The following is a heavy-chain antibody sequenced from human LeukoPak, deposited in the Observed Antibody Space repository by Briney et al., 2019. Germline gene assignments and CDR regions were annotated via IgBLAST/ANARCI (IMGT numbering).Heavy chain of an antibody. CDR2: INPNNGGT. Sequence: ASVKVSCKASGYTFTGYYIHWVRQAPGQGLECVGWINPNNGGTIYAQKFQGRVTMTRDTSISTAYMELSRLRSDDTAVYYCARGGSGSYFSWLDPWGQGTLVTVSS. D-gene: IGHD3-10*01. V-gene: IGHV1-2*02. CDR3: ARGGSGSYFSWLDP. J-gene: IGHJ5*02. CDR1: GYTFTGYY.